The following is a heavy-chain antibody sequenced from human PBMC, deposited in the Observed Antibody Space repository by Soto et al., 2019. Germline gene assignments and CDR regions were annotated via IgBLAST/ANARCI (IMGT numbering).Heavy chain of an antibody. J-gene: IGHJ4*02. D-gene: IGHD6-13*01. V-gene: IGHV3-33*08. CDR1: GFTFSSYG. CDR2: IWYDGSNK. CDR3: ARDPYSSSSALLGY. Sequence: SLRLSCAASGFTFSSYGMHWVRQAPGKGLEWVAVIWYDGSNKYYADSVKGRFTISRDNSKNTLYLQMNSLRAEDTAVYYCARDPYSSSSALLGYWGQGTLVTVSS.